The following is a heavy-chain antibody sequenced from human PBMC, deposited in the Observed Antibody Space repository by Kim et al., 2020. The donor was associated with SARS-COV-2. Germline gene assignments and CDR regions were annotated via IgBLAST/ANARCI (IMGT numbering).Heavy chain of an antibody. CDR3: ARSVPYCGGDCYYRSFLGEYFQH. Sequence: ASVKVSCKASGYTFTSYGISWVRQAPGQGLEWMGWISAYNGNTNYAQKLQGRVTMTTDTSTSTAYMELRSLRSDDTAVYYCARSVPYCGGDCYYRSFLGEYFQHWGQGTLVTVSS. D-gene: IGHD2-21*02. V-gene: IGHV1-18*01. CDR1: GYTFTSYG. CDR2: ISAYNGNT. J-gene: IGHJ1*01.